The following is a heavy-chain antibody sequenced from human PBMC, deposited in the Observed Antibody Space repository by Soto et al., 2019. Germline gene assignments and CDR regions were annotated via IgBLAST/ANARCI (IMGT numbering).Heavy chain of an antibody. Sequence: QVQLQESGPGLVKPSGTLSLTCAVSGDSISDSNWWSWVRQPPGKGLEWIGEISHSGNTNYSPSLKRRVAMSVDKSKKQFSLKLISVTAADTAVYYCARSDNSAYYFFDYWVQGTLVTVSS. CDR3: ARSDNSAYYFFDY. V-gene: IGHV4-4*02. D-gene: IGHD3-22*01. CDR2: ISHSGNT. J-gene: IGHJ4*02. CDR1: GDSISDSNW.